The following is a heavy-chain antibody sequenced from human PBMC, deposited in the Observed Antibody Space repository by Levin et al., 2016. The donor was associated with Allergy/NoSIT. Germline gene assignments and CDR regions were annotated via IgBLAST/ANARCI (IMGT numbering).Heavy chain of an antibody. D-gene: IGHD1-7*01. CDR1: GFTFSSYS. Sequence: GESLKISCAASGFTFSSYSMIWVRQAPQKGLEWVSSMSGSGAYIKYADSVKGRFTISRDNAKNSLFLQMNSLRAEDTAVYYCARAVGTPPYYFDYWGQGTLVTVSS. CDR2: MSGSGAYI. J-gene: IGHJ4*02. V-gene: IGHV3-21*01. CDR3: ARAVGTPPYYFDY.